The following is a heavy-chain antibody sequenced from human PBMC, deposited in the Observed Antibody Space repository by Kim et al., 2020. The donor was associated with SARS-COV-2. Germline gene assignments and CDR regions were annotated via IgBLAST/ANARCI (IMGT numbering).Heavy chain of an antibody. CDR1: GGTFSSYA. CDR3: ARDPQNYYDSSGLYYYGMDV. J-gene: IGHJ6*02. Sequence: SVKVSCKASGGTFSSYAISWVRQAPGQGLEWMGGIIPIFGTANYAQKFQGRVTITADESTSTAYMELSSLRSEDTAVYYCARDPQNYYDSSGLYYYGMDVWGQGTTVTVSS. D-gene: IGHD3-22*01. V-gene: IGHV1-69*13. CDR2: IIPIFGTA.